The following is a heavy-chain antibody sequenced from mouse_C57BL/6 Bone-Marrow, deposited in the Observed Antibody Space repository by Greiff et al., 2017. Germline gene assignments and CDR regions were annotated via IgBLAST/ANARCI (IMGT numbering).Heavy chain of an antibody. V-gene: IGHV5-6*01. Sequence: EVKLMESGGDLVKPGGSLKLSCAASGFTFSSYGMSWVRQTPDKRLEWVATISSGGSYTYYPDSVKGRFTISRDNAKNTLYLQMSSLKSEDTAMYYCARPPYYDYEDWYFDVWGTGTTVTVSS. CDR1: GFTFSSYG. J-gene: IGHJ1*03. D-gene: IGHD2-4*01. CDR2: ISSGGSYT. CDR3: ARPPYYDYEDWYFDV.